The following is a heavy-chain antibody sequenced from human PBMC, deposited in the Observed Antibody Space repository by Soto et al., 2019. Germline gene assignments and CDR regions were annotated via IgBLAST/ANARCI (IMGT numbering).Heavy chain of an antibody. J-gene: IGHJ5*02. CDR2: INPYNGNT. CDR3: AREDGYCSGGTCHSGGWLEP. V-gene: IGHV1-18*01. Sequence: ASVKVSCKASGYTFNSYGISWVRQAPGQGLEWMGWINPYNGNTNYTQRLQGRVTLTTDTSTNTAYMELRSLRSDDTALYYCAREDGYCSGGTCHSGGWLEPWGQGTLVTVSS. D-gene: IGHD2-15*01. CDR1: GYTFNSYG.